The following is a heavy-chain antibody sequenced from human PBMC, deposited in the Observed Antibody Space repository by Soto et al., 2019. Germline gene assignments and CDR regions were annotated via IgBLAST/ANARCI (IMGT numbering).Heavy chain of an antibody. D-gene: IGHD3-3*02. CDR1: GGSINNYY. J-gene: IGHJ5*02. V-gene: IGHV4-4*07. CDR2: VFTTGTT. CDR3: ARDFNSIFDDFADMRWNFDP. Sequence: SETLSLTCSVTGGSINNYYWSWVRQSAGKGLEWIGRVFTTGTTDYNPSLKGRVTISVDTSKNQFSLSLRSVTAADTAIYYCARDFNSIFDDFADMRWNFDPWGQGTLVTVSS.